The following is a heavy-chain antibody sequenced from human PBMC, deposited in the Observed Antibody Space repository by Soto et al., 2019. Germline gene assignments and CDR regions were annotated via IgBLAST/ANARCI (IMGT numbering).Heavy chain of an antibody. D-gene: IGHD3-10*02. J-gene: IGHJ6*02. CDR2: IIPTFGKT. Sequence: SVKVSCKTSGDTFSSYAISWVRQAPGKGLEWMGKIIPTFGKTNYAQKFQGRLTISADDSTSTVYMELSSLVSEDTAVYYCARDPLSSFAMDVWGQGTTVTVPS. V-gene: IGHV1-69*13. CDR3: ARDPLSSFAMDV. CDR1: GDTFSSYA.